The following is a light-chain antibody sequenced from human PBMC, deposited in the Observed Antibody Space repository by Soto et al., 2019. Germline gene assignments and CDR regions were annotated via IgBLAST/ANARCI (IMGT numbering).Light chain of an antibody. CDR2: EGS. J-gene: IGLJ2*01. CDR1: SSDVGSYNL. V-gene: IGLV2-23*01. CDR3: CSYAGSSPVV. Sequence: QSALTQPASVSGSPGQSITISCTGTSSDVGSYNLVSWYQQHPGKAPKLMIYEGSKRPSGVSNRFSGSKSGNTASLTISGHQAEDEADYYCCSYAGSSPVVFGGGTKVTVL.